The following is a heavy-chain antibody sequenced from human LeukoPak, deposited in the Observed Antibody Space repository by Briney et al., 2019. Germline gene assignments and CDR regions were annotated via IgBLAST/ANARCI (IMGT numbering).Heavy chain of an antibody. Sequence: GAPLKISCKGSGYRFISYWIGWGRRMPGKGVEWMGIIYPGDSDTRYSTSFQGEVTISADKSIRNTYLEWGSLKASDTAMYYCARLSGYSYDLYYMDVWGKGTTVTVSS. D-gene: IGHD5-18*01. CDR1: GYRFISYW. V-gene: IGHV5-51*01. CDR2: IYPGDSDT. J-gene: IGHJ6*03. CDR3: ARLSGYSYDLYYMDV.